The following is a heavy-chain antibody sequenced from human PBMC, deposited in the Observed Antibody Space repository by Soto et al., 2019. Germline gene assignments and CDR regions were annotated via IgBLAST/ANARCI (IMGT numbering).Heavy chain of an antibody. Sequence: EVQLVESGGGLVQPGGSLRLSCAASGFTFSDYALNWVRQAPGEGLEWISYISSSSSTIYFADSLKGRFTISRDNAKKSLYLQMNSLRDEDTAVYYCASTLQYCTSTSCYPWVRFDYWGQGTLVTVSS. CDR2: ISSSSSTI. J-gene: IGHJ4*02. CDR1: GFTFSDYA. D-gene: IGHD2-2*01. CDR3: ASTLQYCTSTSCYPWVRFDY. V-gene: IGHV3-48*02.